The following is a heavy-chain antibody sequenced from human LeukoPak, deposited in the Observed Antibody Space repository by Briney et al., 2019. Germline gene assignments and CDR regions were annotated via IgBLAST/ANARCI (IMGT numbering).Heavy chain of an antibody. CDR1: GGSFSGYY. CDR3: ARGPTYDSSGYYFDAFDI. CDR2: INHSGST. V-gene: IGHV4-34*01. J-gene: IGHJ3*02. Sequence: PSETLSLTCAVYGGSFSGYYWSWIRQPPGKGLEWIGEINHSGSTNYNPSLKSRVTISVDTSKNQFSLKLSSVTAADTAVYYCARGPTYDSSGYYFDAFDIWGQGTMVTVSS. D-gene: IGHD3-22*01.